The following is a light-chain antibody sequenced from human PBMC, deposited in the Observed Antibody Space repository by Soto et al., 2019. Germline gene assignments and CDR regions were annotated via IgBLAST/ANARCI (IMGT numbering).Light chain of an antibody. CDR3: QQRSNWPLT. Sequence: EIVLTQSPATLSLSPGERATLSCRASQYISNYLAWYQKKPGQAPRLLIYDASDRATGIPARFSGSGSGTDFTLTISSLEPEDSAVYYCQQRSNWPLTFGGGTKVEIK. CDR1: QYISNY. CDR2: DAS. V-gene: IGKV3-11*01. J-gene: IGKJ4*01.